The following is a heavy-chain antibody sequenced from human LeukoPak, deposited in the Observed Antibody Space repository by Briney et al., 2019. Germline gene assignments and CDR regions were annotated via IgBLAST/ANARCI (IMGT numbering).Heavy chain of an antibody. CDR2: ISAYNGNT. D-gene: IGHD3-10*01. Sequence: ASVKVSCKASGYTFTSYGISWVRQAPGQGLEWMGWISAYNGNTNYAQKLQGRVTMTTDTSTSTAYMELRSLRSDATAVYYCARDTLLWFGELLRGVNWFDPWGQGTLVTVSS. CDR3: ARDTLLWFGELLRGVNWFDP. J-gene: IGHJ5*02. CDR1: GYTFTSYG. V-gene: IGHV1-18*01.